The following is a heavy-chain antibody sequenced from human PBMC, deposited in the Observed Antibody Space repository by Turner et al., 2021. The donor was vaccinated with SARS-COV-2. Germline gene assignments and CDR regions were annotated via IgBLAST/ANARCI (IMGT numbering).Heavy chain of an antibody. V-gene: IGHV4-39*01. CDR2: FYYSGST. CDR1: GGSISSSSYY. CDR3: AGQLWLRGLFDY. J-gene: IGHJ4*02. D-gene: IGHD5-18*01. Sequence: QLQLQESGPGLVKPSETLSLTCTVSGGSISSSSYYWGWHRQPPGKGLEWIGNFYYSGSTYYNPSLKSRVTISVDTSKNQFSLKLSSVTAADTAVYYCAGQLWLRGLFDYWGQGTLVTVSS.